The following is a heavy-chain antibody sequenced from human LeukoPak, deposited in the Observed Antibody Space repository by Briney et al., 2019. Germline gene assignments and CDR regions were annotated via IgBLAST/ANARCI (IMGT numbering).Heavy chain of an antibody. CDR3: ARDRARIEAAETLDY. Sequence: GGSLRLSCAASGFTFSDYYMSWIRQAPGKGLEWVSYISSSGSTIYYADSVKGRFTISRDNAKNSLYLQMNSLRAEDTAVYYCARDRARIEAAETLDYWGQGTLVTVSS. CDR2: ISSSGSTI. V-gene: IGHV3-11*01. J-gene: IGHJ4*02. D-gene: IGHD6-13*01. CDR1: GFTFSDYY.